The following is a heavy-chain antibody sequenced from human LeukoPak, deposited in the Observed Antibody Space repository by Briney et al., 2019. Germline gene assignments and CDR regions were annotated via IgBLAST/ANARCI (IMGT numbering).Heavy chain of an antibody. J-gene: IGHJ6*03. V-gene: IGHV3-21*01. CDR2: ISGSGGST. CDR3: ARDELTYYYMDV. D-gene: IGHD3-9*01. CDR1: GGSISSSS. Sequence: PSETLSLTCTVSGGSISSSSYYWGWIRQPPGKGLEWVSAISGSGGSTYYADSVKGRFTIPRDNAKNSLYLQMNSLRAEDTAVYYCARDELTYYYMDVWGKGTTVTVSS.